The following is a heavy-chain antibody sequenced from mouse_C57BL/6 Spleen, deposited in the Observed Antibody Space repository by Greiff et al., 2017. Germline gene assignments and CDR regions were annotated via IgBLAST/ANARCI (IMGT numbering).Heavy chain of an antibody. V-gene: IGHV1-50*01. D-gene: IGHD2-12*01. CDR2: IDPSDSYT. CDR3: ARSIYYSGAY. Sequence: QVQLKQPGAELVKPGASVKLSCKASGYTFTSYWMQWVKQRPGQGLEWIGEIDPSDSYTNYNQKFKGKATLTVDTSSSTAYMQLSSLTSEDSAVYYCARSIYYSGAYWGQGTLVTVSA. J-gene: IGHJ3*01. CDR1: GYTFTSYW.